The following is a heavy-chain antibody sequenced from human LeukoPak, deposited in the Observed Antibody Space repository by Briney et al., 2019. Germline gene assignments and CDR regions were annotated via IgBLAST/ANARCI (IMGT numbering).Heavy chain of an antibody. V-gene: IGHV3-15*01. Sequence: GGSLRLSCAVSGFTFSNVWMSWVRQAPGKGLEWVGRIKSKTDGGTTDYAAPVKGRFTISRDDSKNTLYLQMNSLKTEDTAVYYCTTPPAASYYYYYYMDVWGKGTTVTVSS. CDR2: IKSKTDGGTT. CDR1: GFTFSNVW. CDR3: TTPPAASYYYYYYMDV. D-gene: IGHD2-2*01. J-gene: IGHJ6*03.